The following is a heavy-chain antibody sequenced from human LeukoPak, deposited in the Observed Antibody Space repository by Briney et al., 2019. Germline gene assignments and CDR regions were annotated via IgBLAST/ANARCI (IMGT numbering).Heavy chain of an antibody. CDR2: IYYSGST. Sequence: SETLSLTCTVSGGSISSYYWSWIRQPPGKGLEWIGYIYYSGSTNYNPSLKSRVTILVDTSKNQFSLKLSSVTAADTAVYYCARSGLALDYWGQGTLVTVSS. D-gene: IGHD3/OR15-3a*01. V-gene: IGHV4-59*01. CDR1: GGSISSYY. J-gene: IGHJ4*02. CDR3: ARSGLALDY.